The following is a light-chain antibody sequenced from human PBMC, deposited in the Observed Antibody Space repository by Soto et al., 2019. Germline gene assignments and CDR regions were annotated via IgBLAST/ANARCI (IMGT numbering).Light chain of an antibody. CDR3: HQYSTYSES. V-gene: IGKV1-5*03. Sequence: DIQMTQSPSTLSASVGDRVTITCRASQSISDWLAWYQQKPGKAPKLLIYKASNLESGVPSRFSGSGSGTEFTLTISSLQPDDFATSYCHQYSTYSESFGQGTKLEI. CDR2: KAS. J-gene: IGKJ2*01. CDR1: QSISDW.